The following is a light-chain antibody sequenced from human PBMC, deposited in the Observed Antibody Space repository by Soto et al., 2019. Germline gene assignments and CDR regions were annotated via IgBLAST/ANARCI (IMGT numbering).Light chain of an antibody. Sequence: QSALTQPPSASGSPGQSVTISCTGTSGDVGGHNFVSWYQFHPGKAPKLIIYEVSKRPSGAPNRFSGSKSDNTASLTVSGLQAEDEADYFCSSYAGTNKVFGGGTKLTVL. V-gene: IGLV2-8*01. CDR1: SGDVGGHNF. CDR3: SSYAGTNKV. CDR2: EVS. J-gene: IGLJ3*02.